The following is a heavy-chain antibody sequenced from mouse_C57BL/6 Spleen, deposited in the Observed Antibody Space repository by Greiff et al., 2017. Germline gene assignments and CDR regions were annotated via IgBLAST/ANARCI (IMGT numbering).Heavy chain of an antibody. V-gene: IGHV10-1*01. CDR1: GFSFNTYA. Sequence: EVQLVESGGGLVQPKGSLKLSCAASGFSFNTYAMNWVRQAPGKGLEWVARIRSKSNNYATYYADSVKDRFTISRDDSESMLYLQMNNLKTEDTAMYYCVRQGGLRRDFDYWGQGTTLTVSS. CDR2: IRSKSNNYAT. J-gene: IGHJ2*01. CDR3: VRQGGLRRDFDY. D-gene: IGHD2-2*01.